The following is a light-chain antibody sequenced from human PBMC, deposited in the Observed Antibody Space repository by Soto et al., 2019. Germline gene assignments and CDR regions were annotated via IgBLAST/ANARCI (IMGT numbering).Light chain of an antibody. Sequence: QSVLTQPASVSGSPGQSITISCTGTSSGIRDYNYVSWYQQLPGNAPKLIMYEVSNRPSGISNRFSGSKSGNTASLTISGLQAEDEADYYCSTKSPDFFGTGTKLTVL. V-gene: IGLV2-14*01. J-gene: IGLJ1*01. CDR2: EVS. CDR1: SSGIRDYNY. CDR3: STKSPDF.